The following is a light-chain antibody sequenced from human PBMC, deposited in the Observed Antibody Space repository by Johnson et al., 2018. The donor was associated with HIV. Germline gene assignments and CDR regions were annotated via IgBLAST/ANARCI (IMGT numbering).Light chain of an antibody. CDR2: DNN. Sequence: QAVLTQPPSVSAAPGQKVTISCSGSSSNIGNNYVSWYQQLPGTAPKLLIYDNNKRPSGIPDRFSGSKSGTSATLAITGLQTGDEADYYCGTWDSSLSAYVFGTWTKVTVL. CDR3: GTWDSSLSAYV. V-gene: IGLV1-51*01. J-gene: IGLJ1*01. CDR1: SSNIGNNY.